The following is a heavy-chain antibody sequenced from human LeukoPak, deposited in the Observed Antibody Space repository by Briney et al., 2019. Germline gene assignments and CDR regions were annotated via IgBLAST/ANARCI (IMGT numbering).Heavy chain of an antibody. V-gene: IGHV3-23*01. CDR1: GFTFSSYA. D-gene: IGHD3-22*01. Sequence: GGSLRLSCAASGFTFSSYAMSWVRLAPGKGLEWVSAISGSGGSTYYADSVKGRFTTSRDNSKNTLYLQMNSLRAEDTDVYYCAKERLWGIVVVLLDYWGQGTLVTVSS. CDR2: ISGSGGST. J-gene: IGHJ4*02. CDR3: AKERLWGIVVVLLDY.